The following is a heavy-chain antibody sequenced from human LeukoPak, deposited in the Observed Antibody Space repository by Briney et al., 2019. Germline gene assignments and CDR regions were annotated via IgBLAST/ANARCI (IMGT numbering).Heavy chain of an antibody. CDR3: ARQGQQLVRPYFDY. CDR2: IYYSGST. CDR1: GGSISSHY. D-gene: IGHD6-13*01. V-gene: IGHV4-59*08. Sequence: KPSETLSLTCTVSGGSISSHYWSWIRQPPGKGLEWIGYIYYSGSTNYNPSLKSRVTISVDTSKNQFSLKLSSVTAADTAVYYCARQGQQLVRPYFDYWGQGTLVTVSS. J-gene: IGHJ4*02.